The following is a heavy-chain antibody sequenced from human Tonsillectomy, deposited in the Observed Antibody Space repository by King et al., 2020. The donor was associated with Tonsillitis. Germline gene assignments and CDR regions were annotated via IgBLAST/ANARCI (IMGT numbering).Heavy chain of an antibody. Sequence: VQLVESGGGLVQPGGSLRLSCAASGFTVSSNYMSWVRQAPGKGLEWVSVIYSGGSTYYADSVKGRFTISRDNSKNTLYLQMNSLRAEDTAVYYCARGLDYGSQAFYIWGQGTMVTVSS. CDR3: ARGLDYGSQAFYI. D-gene: IGHD3-10*01. V-gene: IGHV3-66*01. J-gene: IGHJ3*02. CDR2: IYSGGST. CDR1: GFTVSSNY.